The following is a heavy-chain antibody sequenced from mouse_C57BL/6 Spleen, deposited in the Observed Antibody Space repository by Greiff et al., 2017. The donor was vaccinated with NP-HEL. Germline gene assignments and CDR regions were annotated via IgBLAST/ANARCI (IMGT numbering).Heavy chain of an antibody. V-gene: IGHV1-18*01. Sequence: EVQLQQSGPELVKPGASVKIPCKASGYTFTDYNMDWVKQSHGKSLEWIGDINPNNGGTIYNQKFKGKATFTVDKSSSTAYMELRSLTSEDTAVYYCARGIYDYQFAYWGQGTLVTVSA. CDR3: ARGIYDYQFAY. J-gene: IGHJ3*01. CDR2: INPNNGGT. D-gene: IGHD2-4*01. CDR1: GYTFTDYN.